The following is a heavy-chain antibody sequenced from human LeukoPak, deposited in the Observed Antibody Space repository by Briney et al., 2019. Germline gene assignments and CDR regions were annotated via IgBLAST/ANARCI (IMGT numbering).Heavy chain of an antibody. V-gene: IGHV1-18*03. J-gene: IGHJ4*02. CDR1: GYTFTTYG. D-gene: IGHD2/OR15-2a*01. Sequence: WASVKVSCTASGYTFTTYGISWVRQAPGQGLEWMGWISTYNGNTNYAQNLQDHRVTMTTDTSTSTAYMELRSLRSDDMAVYYCARGGNIGPDYWGQGTLVTVSS. CDR2: ISTYNGNT. CDR3: ARGGNIGPDY.